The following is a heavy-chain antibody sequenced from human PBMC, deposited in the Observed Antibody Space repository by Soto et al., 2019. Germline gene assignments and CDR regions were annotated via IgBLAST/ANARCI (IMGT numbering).Heavy chain of an antibody. J-gene: IGHJ6*02. Sequence: ASVKVSCKASGYTFTSYGISWVRQAPGQGLEWMGWIIPIFGTANYAQKFQGRVTITADESTSTSYMEVNNLRSEDTAVYYPATARYSSPRGYYYGMDVWGQGTTVTVSS. CDR3: ATARYSSPRGYYYGMDV. V-gene: IGHV1-69*13. CDR1: GYTFTSYG. D-gene: IGHD6-19*01. CDR2: IIPIFGTA.